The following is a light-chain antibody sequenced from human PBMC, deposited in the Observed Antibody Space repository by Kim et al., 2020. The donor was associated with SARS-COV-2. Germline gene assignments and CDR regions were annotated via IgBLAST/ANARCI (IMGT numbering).Light chain of an antibody. CDR2: YDS. J-gene: IGLJ1*01. CDR1: NIGSKS. CDR3: QVWDHNSGYHSYV. V-gene: IGLV3-21*04. Sequence: SYELTQPPSVSVAPGQTATTTCVGDNIGSKSVHWYQQKPGQAPVLVISYDSDRPSGIPERFSGSNSENTATLTISRVEAGDEADYYCQVWDHNSGYHSYVFGSGTKVTVL.